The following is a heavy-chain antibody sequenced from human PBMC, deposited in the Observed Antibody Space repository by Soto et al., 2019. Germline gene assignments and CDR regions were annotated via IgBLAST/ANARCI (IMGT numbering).Heavy chain of an antibody. D-gene: IGHD6-13*01. CDR2: VSGSGGST. CDR3: AKSSTWYSEIDY. Sequence: PGGSLRLSCAAAGFTFINYVMSWVRQAPGKGLEWVSAVSGSGGSTYYADSVKGRFTVSRDNSKNTLYLQMNSLRAEDTAVYYWAKSSTWYSEIDYWGKGSLVTVAS. CDR1: GFTFINYV. V-gene: IGHV3-23*01. J-gene: IGHJ4*02.